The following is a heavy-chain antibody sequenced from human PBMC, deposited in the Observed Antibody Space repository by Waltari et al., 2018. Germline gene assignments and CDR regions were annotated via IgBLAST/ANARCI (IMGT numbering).Heavy chain of an antibody. D-gene: IGHD6-6*01. V-gene: IGHV1-69*13. CDR3: AREYSSSSLDLNYYYMDV. CDR2: IIPIFGTA. CDR1: GGTFSSYA. Sequence: QVQLVQSGAEVKKHGSSVKVSCKASGGTFSSYAISWVGQAPGQGLEWMGRIIPIFGTANYAQKFQGRVTVTADKSTSTAYMELSSLRSEDTAVYYCAREYSSSSLDLNYYYMDVWGKGTTVTISS. J-gene: IGHJ6*03.